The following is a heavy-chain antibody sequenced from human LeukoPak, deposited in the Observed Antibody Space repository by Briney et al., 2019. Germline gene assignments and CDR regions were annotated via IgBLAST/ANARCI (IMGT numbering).Heavy chain of an antibody. CDR2: ISAYNGNT. CDR3: ARAPIHIYSSSSEAIDY. V-gene: IGHV1-18*01. J-gene: IGHJ4*02. D-gene: IGHD6-6*01. Sequence: ASVKVSCKASGYTFTSYGISWVRQAPGQGLEWMGWISAYNGNTNYAQKLQGGVTMTTDTSTSTAYMELRSLRSDDTAVYYCARAPIHIYSSSSEAIDYWGQGTLVTVSS. CDR1: GYTFTSYG.